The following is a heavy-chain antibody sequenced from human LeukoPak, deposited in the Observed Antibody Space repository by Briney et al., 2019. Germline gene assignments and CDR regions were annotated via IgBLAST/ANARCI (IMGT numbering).Heavy chain of an antibody. CDR3: ARDRGWGVVPAAPYYYYYGMDV. D-gene: IGHD2-2*01. V-gene: IGHV1-69*04. Sequence: KVSCKASGGTFSSYAISWVRQAPGQGLEWMGRIIPILGIANYAQKFQGRVTITADKSTSTAYMELSSLRSEDTAVYYCARDRGWGVVPAAPYYYYYGMDVWGQGTTVTVSS. J-gene: IGHJ6*02. CDR2: IIPILGIA. CDR1: GGTFSSYA.